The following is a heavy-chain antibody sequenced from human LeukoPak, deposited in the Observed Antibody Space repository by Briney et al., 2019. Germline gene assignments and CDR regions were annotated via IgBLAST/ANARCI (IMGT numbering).Heavy chain of an antibody. D-gene: IGHD3-10*01. CDR2: IYYSGST. CDR3: ARNRYYYGSGSYGVPNWFDP. Sequence: SETLSLTCTVSGGSLSSNSYYWGWIRQPPGKGLEWIGSIYYSGSTYYKSSLKSRVTISVDTSKNQFSLKLSSVTAADTAVYYCARNRYYYGSGSYGVPNWFDPWGQGTLVTVSS. V-gene: IGHV4-39*01. CDR1: GGSLSSNSYY. J-gene: IGHJ5*02.